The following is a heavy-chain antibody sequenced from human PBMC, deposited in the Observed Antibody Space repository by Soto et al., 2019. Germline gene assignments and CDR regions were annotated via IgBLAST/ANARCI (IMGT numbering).Heavy chain of an antibody. J-gene: IGHJ4*02. CDR1: GYSFTSYD. V-gene: IGHV1-8*01. D-gene: IGHD5-18*01. CDR2: MNPNSGNT. CDR3: AREKRYGYADY. Sequence: QVQLVQSGAEVKKPGASVKVSCKASGYSFTSYDINWVRQATGQGLEWMGWMNPNSGNTGYAQKFQGRVTMTRNNSISKAYLDLSSLRSEDTAVYDCAREKRYGYADYWGKGTLVTVSS.